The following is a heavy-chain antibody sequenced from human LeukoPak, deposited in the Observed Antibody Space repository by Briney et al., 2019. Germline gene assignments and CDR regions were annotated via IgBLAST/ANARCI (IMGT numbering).Heavy chain of an antibody. V-gene: IGHV1-18*01. D-gene: IGHD1-7*01. J-gene: IGHJ4*02. CDR1: GYTFTELS. CDR2: ISAYNGNT. CDR3: ARGLSNWNYMYYFDY. Sequence: ASVKVSCKASGYTFTELSMHWVRQAPGKGLEWMGWISAYNGNTNYAQKLQGRVTMTTDTSTSTAYMELRSLRSDDTAVYYCARGLSNWNYMYYFDYWGQGTLVTVSS.